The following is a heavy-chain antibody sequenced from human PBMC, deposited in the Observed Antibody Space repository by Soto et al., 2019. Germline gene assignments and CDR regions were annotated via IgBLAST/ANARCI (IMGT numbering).Heavy chain of an antibody. D-gene: IGHD6-13*01. J-gene: IGHJ3*02. CDR3: ATGILPGIAAAGSSGAFDI. CDR1: GYTLTELS. CDR2: FDPEDGET. V-gene: IGHV1-24*01. Sequence: ASVKVSCKVSGYTLTELSMHWVRQAPGKGLEWMGGFDPEDGETIYAQKFQGRVTMTEDTSTDTAYMELSSLRSEDTAVYYCATGILPGIAAAGSSGAFDIWGQGTMVTVSS.